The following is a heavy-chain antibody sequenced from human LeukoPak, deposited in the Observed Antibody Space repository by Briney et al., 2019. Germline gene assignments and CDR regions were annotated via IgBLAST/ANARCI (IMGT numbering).Heavy chain of an antibody. V-gene: IGHV1-2*04. D-gene: IGHD6-19*01. Sequence: GASVKVSCKASGYTFTGYYMHWVRQAPGQGLEWMGWINPNSGGTNYAQKFQGWVTMTRDTSISTAYMELSRLRSDDTAVYYCARDSTRGIAVACNGGMDVWGQGTTVTVSS. CDR2: INPNSGGT. CDR1: GYTFTGYY. CDR3: ARDSTRGIAVACNGGMDV. J-gene: IGHJ6*02.